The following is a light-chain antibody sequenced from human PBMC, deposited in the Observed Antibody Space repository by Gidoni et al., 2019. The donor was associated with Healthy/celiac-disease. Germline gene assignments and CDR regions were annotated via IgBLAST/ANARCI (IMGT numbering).Light chain of an antibody. CDR1: QSVSSSY. CDR2: GAS. V-gene: IGKV3-20*01. J-gene: IGKJ2*04. CDR3: QQYGSSPLCS. Sequence: EIVLTQSPGTLSVSPGERATLSCRASQSVSSSYLAWYQQKPGQAPRLLIYGASSRATGIPDRFSGSWSGTDFTLTISRLGPEDFAVYYCQQYGSSPLCSFGQGTQLEIK.